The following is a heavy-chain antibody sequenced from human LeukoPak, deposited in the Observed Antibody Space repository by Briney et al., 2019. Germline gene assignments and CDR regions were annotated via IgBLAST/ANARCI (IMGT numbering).Heavy chain of an antibody. J-gene: IGHJ3*02. Sequence: SETLSLTCTVSGGSISSSSYYWGWIRQPPGKGLEWIGSIYYSGSTYYNPSLTSRVTISVDTSKNQFSLKLSSVTAADTAVYYCARPQKSYYDYVWGSYPDAFDIWGQGTMVTVSS. CDR3: ARPQKSYYDYVWGSYPDAFDI. CDR1: GGSISSSSYY. CDR2: IYYSGST. D-gene: IGHD3-16*01. V-gene: IGHV4-39*01.